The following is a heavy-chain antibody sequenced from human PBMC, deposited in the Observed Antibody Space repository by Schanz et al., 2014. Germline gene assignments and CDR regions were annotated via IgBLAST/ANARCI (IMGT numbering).Heavy chain of an antibody. CDR2: MNSKTGNT. J-gene: IGHJ4*02. CDR1: GYTFTTYY. V-gene: IGHV1-8*01. Sequence: QVQLVQSGVEVKRPGASVRVSCKASGYTFTTYYIHWVRQATGQGLEWMGWMNSKTGNTGYAQRFQGRVTMTRNTSITTAYLELSSLRSGDTAVYYCTKGRTFGRWGQGTLVTVSS. D-gene: IGHD3-16*01. CDR3: TKGRTFGR.